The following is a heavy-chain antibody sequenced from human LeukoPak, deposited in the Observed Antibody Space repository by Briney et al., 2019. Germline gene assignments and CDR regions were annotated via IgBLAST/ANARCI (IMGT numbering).Heavy chain of an antibody. CDR3: ARDGGSKYSYGHEVPDDY. V-gene: IGHV3-23*01. D-gene: IGHD5-18*01. CDR1: GFTFSSYA. CDR2: ISGSGGST. Sequence: GGSLRLSCAASGFTFSSYAMSWVRQAPGKGLEWVSAISGSGGSTYYADSVKGRFTISRDNSKNTLYLQMNSLRAEDTAVYYYARDGGSKYSYGHEVPDDYWGQGTLVTVSS. J-gene: IGHJ4*02.